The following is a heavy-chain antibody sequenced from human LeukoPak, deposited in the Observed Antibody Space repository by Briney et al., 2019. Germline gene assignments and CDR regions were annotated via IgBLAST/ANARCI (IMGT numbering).Heavy chain of an antibody. J-gene: IGHJ4*02. Sequence: PSQTLSLTCAISGDTVSSNSAAWDWIRQSPSRGLEWLGRTYYRSKWYNDYAVSVKSRITINPDTSKNQLSLQLNAVTPEDTAVYYCVRELYFGSGTYYPAFDSWGQGTLVTVSS. V-gene: IGHV6-1*01. CDR3: VRELYFGSGTYYPAFDS. CDR2: TYYRSKWYN. CDR1: GDTVSSNSAA. D-gene: IGHD3-10*01.